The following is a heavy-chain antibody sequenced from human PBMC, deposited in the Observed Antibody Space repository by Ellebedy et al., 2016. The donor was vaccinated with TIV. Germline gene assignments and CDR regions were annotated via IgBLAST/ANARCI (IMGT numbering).Heavy chain of an antibody. D-gene: IGHD1-14*01. CDR3: ATTRDHTGDN. J-gene: IGHJ4*02. V-gene: IGHV3-13*01. CDR2: IDPPGRI. CDR1: GFTLRNSV. Sequence: GESLKISXAASGFTLRNSVMHWVRQTTGKGLEWVSSIDPPGRIFYRDSVKGRFTISRDNAKNSLYLQMNNLRAEDTAVYYCATTRDHTGDNWGQGTLVTVSS.